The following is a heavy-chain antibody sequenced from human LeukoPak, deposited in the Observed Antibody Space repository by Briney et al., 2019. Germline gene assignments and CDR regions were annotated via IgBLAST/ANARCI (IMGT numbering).Heavy chain of an antibody. CDR3: AKGSLEWLLYEGSFDY. J-gene: IGHJ4*02. D-gene: IGHD3-3*01. CDR2: ISWNSGSI. CDR1: GFTFDDYA. V-gene: IGHV3-9*01. Sequence: GGSLRLSCAASGFTFDDYAMYWVRQAPGKGLEWVSGISWNSGSIGYADSVKGRFTISRDNAKNSLYLQMNSLRAEDTALYYCAKGSLEWLLYEGSFDYWGQGTLVTVSS.